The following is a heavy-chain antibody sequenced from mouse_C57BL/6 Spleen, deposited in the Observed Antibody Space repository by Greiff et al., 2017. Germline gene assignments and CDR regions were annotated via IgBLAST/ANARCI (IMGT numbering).Heavy chain of an antibody. D-gene: IGHD1-1*01. CDR2: ISSGGSYT. CDR1: GFTFSSYG. Sequence: EVKLVESGGDLVKPGGSLKLSCAASGFTFSSYGMSWVRQTPDKRLEWVATISSGGSYTYYPDSVKGRFTISRDNAKNTLYLQMSSLKSEDTAMYYCASHYGSSPYWYFDVWGTGTTVTVSS. CDR3: ASHYGSSPYWYFDV. J-gene: IGHJ1*03. V-gene: IGHV5-6*01.